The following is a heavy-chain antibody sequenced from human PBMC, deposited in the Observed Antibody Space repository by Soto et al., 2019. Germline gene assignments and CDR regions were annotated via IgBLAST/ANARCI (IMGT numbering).Heavy chain of an antibody. Sequence: QVQLQESGPGLVRPSETLSLTCTVSSDSISSYYWIWIRQSPGKGLEWIGYTDYSGNTNYNPSLKSRHTISGNPSKNQFPGGRAPVPAADTAVYYCAGAVGAPLYSLASGGQGPL. CDR3: AGAVGAPLYSLAS. CDR1: SDSISSYY. J-gene: IGHJ4*02. CDR2: TDYSGNT. V-gene: IGHV4-59*08. D-gene: IGHD2-15*01.